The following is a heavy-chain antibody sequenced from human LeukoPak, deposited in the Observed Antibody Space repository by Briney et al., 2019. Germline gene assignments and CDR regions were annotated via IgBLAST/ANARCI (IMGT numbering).Heavy chain of an antibody. J-gene: IGHJ4*02. Sequence: GGSLRLSCAASGFTFSSYAMSWVRQAPGKGLEWVSGISGSGGSTYYADSVKGRFTFSRDNSKNTLSLQMNRLRAEDTAVYYGAKGYCGGGSCLWIDYWGQGTLVTVSS. CDR3: AKGYCGGGSCLWIDY. V-gene: IGHV3-23*01. CDR2: ISGSGGST. D-gene: IGHD2-15*01. CDR1: GFTFSSYA.